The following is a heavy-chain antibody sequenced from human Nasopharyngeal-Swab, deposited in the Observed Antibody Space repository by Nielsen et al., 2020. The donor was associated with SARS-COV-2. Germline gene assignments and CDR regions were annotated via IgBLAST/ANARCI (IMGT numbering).Heavy chain of an antibody. CDR2: LYYTGRS. CDR3: AREAEDCSSASCYAAPFDS. D-gene: IGHD2-2*01. Sequence: SETLSLTCTVSGGSTSSSSYYWGRIRQPPGQGRERIGSLYYTGRSYYNPSLKTRVTIAGDSSKNQFSLRLTSVTAADTAVYYCAREAEDCSSASCYAAPFDSWGQGTLVTVSS. J-gene: IGHJ4*02. CDR1: GGSTSSSSYY. V-gene: IGHV4-39*02.